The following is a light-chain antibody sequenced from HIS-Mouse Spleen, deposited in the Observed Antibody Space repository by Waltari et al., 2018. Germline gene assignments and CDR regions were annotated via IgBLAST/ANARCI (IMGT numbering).Light chain of an antibody. J-gene: IGLJ2*01. V-gene: IGLV3-1*01. CDR1: KLGDKY. CDR2: QDS. CDR3: QAWDSSYSV. Sequence: SYELTQPPSVSVSPGQTASITCSGDKLGDKYACWYQQKPGQSPVLVIYQDSKRPAGNPERFSGSNSGNTATLTISGTQAMDEADYYCQAWDSSYSVFGGGTKLTVL.